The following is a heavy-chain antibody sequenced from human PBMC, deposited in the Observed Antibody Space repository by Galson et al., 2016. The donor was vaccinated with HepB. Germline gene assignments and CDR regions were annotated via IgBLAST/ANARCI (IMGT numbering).Heavy chain of an antibody. Sequence: SLRLSCAASGFIFSNHAMYWVRQAPGKGLEYVSSVSNDGGTTGYADSVKGRFIISRDNLKDTLYLQMSGLRPEDTAIYYCVRDNRGSYDYWGQGTRVTVSS. V-gene: IGHV3-64D*06. CDR2: VSNDGGTT. CDR1: GFIFSNHA. CDR3: VRDNRGSYDY. J-gene: IGHJ4*02. D-gene: IGHD2-15*01.